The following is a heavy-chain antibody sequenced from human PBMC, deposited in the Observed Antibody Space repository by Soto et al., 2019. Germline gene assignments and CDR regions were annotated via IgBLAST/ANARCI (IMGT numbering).Heavy chain of an antibody. Sequence: GGSLRLSCAASGFTFSDSYMSWIRQAPGKGLEWVSYISSSGGTIYYADSVKGRFTISRDNAKNSLYLQMNSLRAEDTAVYYCARSGCGVANYYYYYMDVWGKGTTVTISS. CDR2: ISSSGGTI. D-gene: IGHD3-3*01. V-gene: IGHV3-11*01. J-gene: IGHJ6*03. CDR3: ARSGCGVANYYYYYMDV. CDR1: GFTFSDSY.